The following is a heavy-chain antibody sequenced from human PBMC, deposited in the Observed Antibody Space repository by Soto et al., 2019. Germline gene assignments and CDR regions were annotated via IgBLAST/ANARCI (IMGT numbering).Heavy chain of an antibody. D-gene: IGHD1-20*01. CDR2: INPNSGGT. V-gene: IGHV1-2*04. CDR1: GYTFTGYY. CDR3: ARGLGITGKNYMDV. J-gene: IGHJ6*03. Sequence: GASVKVSCKASGYTFTGYYMHWVRQAPGQGLEWMGWINPNSGGTNYAQKFQGWVTMTRDTSISTAYMELSRLRSDDTAVYYCARGLGITGKNYMDVWGKGTTVTVSS.